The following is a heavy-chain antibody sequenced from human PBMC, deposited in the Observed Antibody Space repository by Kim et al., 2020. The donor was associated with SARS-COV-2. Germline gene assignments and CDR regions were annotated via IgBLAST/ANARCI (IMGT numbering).Heavy chain of an antibody. CDR3: AKGLQWELPLGH. D-gene: IGHD1-26*01. V-gene: IGHV3-23*01. J-gene: IGHJ4*02. Sequence: YYQNHRQGRVTISRDNSKNPLYLQMSSLGGEETAVYYCAKGLQWELPLGHWGQGTLVTVSS.